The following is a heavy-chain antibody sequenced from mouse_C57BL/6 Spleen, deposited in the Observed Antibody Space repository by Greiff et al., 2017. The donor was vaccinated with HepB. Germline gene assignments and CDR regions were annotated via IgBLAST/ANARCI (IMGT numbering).Heavy chain of an antibody. D-gene: IGHD2-5*01. CDR1: GYSFTDYN. V-gene: IGHV1-39*01. CDR2: INPNYGTT. CDR3: ARGAYYSNYVDAMDY. J-gene: IGHJ4*01. Sequence: EVQGVESGPELVKPGASVKISCKASGYSFTDYNMNWVKQSNGKSLEWIGVINPNYGTTSYNQKFKGKATLTVDQSSSTAYMQLNSLTSEDSAVYYCARGAYYSNYVDAMDYWGQGTSVTVSS.